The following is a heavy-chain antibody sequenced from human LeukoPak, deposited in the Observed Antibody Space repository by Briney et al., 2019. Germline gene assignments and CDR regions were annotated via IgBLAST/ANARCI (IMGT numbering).Heavy chain of an antibody. D-gene: IGHD2-15*01. CDR1: GGSFSGYY. J-gene: IGHJ5*02. V-gene: IGHV4-4*07. CDR3: ARDYCSGGSCYSGSDWFDP. Sequence: SETLSLTCAVYGGSFSGYYWSWIRQPAGKGLEWIGRIYTSGSTNYNPSLKSRVAMSVGTSKNQFSLKLSSVTAADTAVYYCARDYCSGGSCYSGSDWFDPWGQGTLVTVSS. CDR2: IYTSGST.